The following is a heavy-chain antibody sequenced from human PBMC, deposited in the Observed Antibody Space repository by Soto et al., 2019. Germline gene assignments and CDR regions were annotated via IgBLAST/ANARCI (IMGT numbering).Heavy chain of an antibody. V-gene: IGHV4-59*08. D-gene: IGHD3-10*01. J-gene: IGHJ5*02. Sequence: SETLSLTRTVSGGSISSYYWSWIRQPPGKGLEWIGYIYYSGSTNYNPSLKSRVTISVDTSKNQFSLKLSSVTAADTAVYYCARLAPGGYYYGSGSYPPNWFDPWGQGTLVTVSS. CDR2: IYYSGST. CDR1: GGSISSYY. CDR3: ARLAPGGYYYGSGSYPPNWFDP.